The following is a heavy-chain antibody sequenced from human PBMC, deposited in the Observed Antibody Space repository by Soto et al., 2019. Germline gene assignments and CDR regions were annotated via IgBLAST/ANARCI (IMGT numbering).Heavy chain of an antibody. V-gene: IGHV1-69*01. CDR3: ARGDQLVPAAPHGYYYGMDV. CDR2: IIPIFGTA. J-gene: IGHJ6*02. D-gene: IGHD2-2*01. CDR1: GGTFSSYA. Sequence: QVQLVQSGAEVKKPGSSVKVSCKASGGTFSSYAISWVRQAPGQGLEWMGGIIPIFGTANYAQKFQGRVTITAAEATTTGYMELNSLRSEDTAVYYCARGDQLVPAAPHGYYYGMDVWGQGTTVTVSS.